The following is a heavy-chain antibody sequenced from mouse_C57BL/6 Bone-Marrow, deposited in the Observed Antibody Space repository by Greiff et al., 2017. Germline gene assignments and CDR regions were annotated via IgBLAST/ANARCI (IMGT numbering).Heavy chain of an antibody. CDR3: ARRGYYGEGFDY. CDR1: GYTFTSYG. J-gene: IGHJ2*01. V-gene: IGHV1-58*01. CDR2: IYIGNGYT. D-gene: IGHD1-1*01. Sequence: VQLQQSGAELVRPGSSVKMSCKTSGYTFTSYGINWVKQRPGPGLEWIGYIYIGNGYTEYTEKFKGKATLTSDTSSSTAYMQLSSLTSEDSAIYFCARRGYYGEGFDYWGQGTTLTVSS.